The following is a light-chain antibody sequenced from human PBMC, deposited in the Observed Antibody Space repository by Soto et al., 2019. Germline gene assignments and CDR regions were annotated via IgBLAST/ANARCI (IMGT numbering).Light chain of an antibody. J-gene: IGKJ2*01. V-gene: IGKV3-15*01. CDR3: QQCHNWPLT. CDR1: QSINSE. Sequence: EIVMTQSPATLSLSPGERAALSCRASQSINSELAWYQQKPGQPPRLLLYGASTRATGVPARFTGSESGSEFTLTISGLQAEDFAVYYWQQCHNWPLTFGQGTRLEI. CDR2: GAS.